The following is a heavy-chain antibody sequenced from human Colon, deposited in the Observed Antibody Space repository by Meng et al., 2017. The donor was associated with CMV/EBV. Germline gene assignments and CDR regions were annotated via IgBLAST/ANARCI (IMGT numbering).Heavy chain of an antibody. CDR2: VNNDGSIT. V-gene: IGHV3-74*01. Sequence: GSLKISCAASGFTFSRYWMHWVRQAPGKGLLWVSRVNNDGSITNYADSVKGRFTISRDNAKNTLYLQMNSLRADDTAIYYCATIRELYSTPLNYFDYWGQGTLVTVSS. D-gene: IGHD6-13*01. CDR3: ATIRELYSTPLNYFDY. CDR1: GFTFSRYW. J-gene: IGHJ4*02.